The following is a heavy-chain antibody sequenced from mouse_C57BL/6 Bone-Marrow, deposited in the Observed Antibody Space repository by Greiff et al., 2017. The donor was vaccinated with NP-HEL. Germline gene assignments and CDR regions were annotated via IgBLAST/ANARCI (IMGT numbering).Heavy chain of an antibody. Sequence: VQLKQSGPGLVQPSQSLSITCTVSGFSLTSYGVHWVRQSPGKGLEWLGGIGRGGGTDYYAAFLYSLSITKDNAKSQVFFKMNRLQGDDTAIYNWAKKIPAYTWFAYWGQGTLVTVSA. CDR2: IGRGGGT. CDR3: AKKIPAYTWFAY. J-gene: IGHJ3*01. CDR1: GFSLTSYG. V-gene: IGHV2-5*01.